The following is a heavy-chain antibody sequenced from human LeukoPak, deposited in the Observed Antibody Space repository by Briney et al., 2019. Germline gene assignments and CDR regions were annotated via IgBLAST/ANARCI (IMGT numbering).Heavy chain of an antibody. D-gene: IGHD4-17*01. Sequence: GGSLRLSCAASGFTFNNYAMNWVRQAPGEGLEWVSSISGGGETTYYADSAKGRFTISRDNSQNTLYLQMNSLRAEDTAVYYCAGDYADYVGYFLFDYWGQGTLVTVSS. CDR1: GFTFNNYA. J-gene: IGHJ4*02. V-gene: IGHV3-23*01. CDR3: AGDYADYVGYFLFDY. CDR2: ISGGGETT.